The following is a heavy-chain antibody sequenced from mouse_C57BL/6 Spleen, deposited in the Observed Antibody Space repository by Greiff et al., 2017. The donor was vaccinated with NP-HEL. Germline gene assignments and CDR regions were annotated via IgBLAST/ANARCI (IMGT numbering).Heavy chain of an antibody. CDR3: ARRGITTVVDWYFDV. CDR2: LSSGGSYT. J-gene: IGHJ1*03. D-gene: IGHD1-1*01. CDR1: GFTFSSYG. V-gene: IGHV5-6*02. Sequence: EVMLVESGGDLVKPGGSLKLSCAASGFTFSSYGMSWVRQTPDKRLEWVATLSSGGSYTYYPDSVKGRFTISRDNAKNTLYLQMSSLKSEDTAMYYCARRGITTVVDWYFDVWGTGTTVTVSS.